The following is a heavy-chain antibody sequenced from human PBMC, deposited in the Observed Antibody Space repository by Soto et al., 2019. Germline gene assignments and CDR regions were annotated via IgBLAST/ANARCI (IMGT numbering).Heavy chain of an antibody. CDR3: AKGGGRVLRYFDWSKDAFDI. Sequence: GGSLRLSCAASGFTFSSYAMSWVRQAPGKGLEWVSAISGSGGSTYYADSVKGRFTISRDNSKNTLYLQMNSLRAEDTAVYYCAKGGGRVLRYFDWSKDAFDIWGQGTMVTVSS. CDR1: GFTFSSYA. CDR2: ISGSGGST. V-gene: IGHV3-23*01. D-gene: IGHD3-9*01. J-gene: IGHJ3*02.